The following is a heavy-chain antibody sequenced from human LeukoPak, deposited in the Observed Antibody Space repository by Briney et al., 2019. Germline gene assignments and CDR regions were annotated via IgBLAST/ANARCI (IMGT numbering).Heavy chain of an antibody. Sequence: PGGSLRLSCAASEFIFSGYWMNWVRQAPGKGLEWVANIKHDGSEKQYVDSVRGRFTISRDNAKNSLYLQMNSLRVEDTAVYYCARDGFVGAADYWGQGTLVTVSS. J-gene: IGHJ4*02. CDR3: ARDGFVGAADY. V-gene: IGHV3-7*01. D-gene: IGHD6-13*01. CDR2: IKHDGSEK. CDR1: EFIFSGYW.